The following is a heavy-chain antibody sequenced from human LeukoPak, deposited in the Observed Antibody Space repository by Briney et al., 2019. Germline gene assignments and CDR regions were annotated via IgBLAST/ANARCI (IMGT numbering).Heavy chain of an antibody. D-gene: IGHD5-18*01. V-gene: IGHV3-7*05. CDR3: ARGGTPMIIFYYYGMDV. J-gene: IGHJ6*02. CDR1: GFTFSSYW. Sequence: GGSLRLSCAASGFTFSSYWMSWVRQAPGKGLEWVANIKQDGSEKYYVDSVKGRFTISRDNAKNSLFLQMNSLRPEDTAMYYCARGGTPMIIFYYYGMDVWGQGTTVPVSS. CDR2: IKQDGSEK.